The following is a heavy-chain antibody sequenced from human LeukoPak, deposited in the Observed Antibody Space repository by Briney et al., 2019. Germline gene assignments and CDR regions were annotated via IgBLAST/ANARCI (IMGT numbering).Heavy chain of an antibody. Sequence: KASETLSLTCTVSGGSISSYYWSWIWQPPGKGLEWIGYIYYSGSTNYNPSLKSRVTISVDTSRNQFSLKLSSVTAADTAVYYCASPSSISSDAFDIWGQGTMVTVSS. CDR1: GGSISSYY. D-gene: IGHD6-6*01. CDR2: IYYSGST. V-gene: IGHV4-59*08. J-gene: IGHJ3*02. CDR3: ASPSSISSDAFDI.